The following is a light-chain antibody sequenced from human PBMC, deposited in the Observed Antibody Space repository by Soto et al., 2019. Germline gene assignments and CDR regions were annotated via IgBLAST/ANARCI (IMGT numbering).Light chain of an antibody. V-gene: IGLV2-14*01. Sequence: QSVLTQPASVSGSPGQSITISCTGTSSDVGGYNYVSWYQQHPGKAPKLMIYEVSNRPSGVSNRFSGSKSGNTASLTISGLQAEGGADYYCSPCKNPTPFVFGTGTKLTLL. CDR2: EVS. CDR1: SSDVGGYNY. J-gene: IGLJ1*01. CDR3: SPCKNPTPFV.